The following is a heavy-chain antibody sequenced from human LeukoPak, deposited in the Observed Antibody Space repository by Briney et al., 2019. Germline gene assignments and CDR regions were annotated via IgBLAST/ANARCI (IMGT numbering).Heavy chain of an antibody. Sequence: PGGSLRLSCAASGFTFSSYGMHWVRQAPGKGLEWVAVISYDGSNKYYADSVKGRFTISRDNSKNTLYLQMNSLRAEDTAVYYCAKVTGTWWVDYWGQGTLVTVSS. CDR1: GFTFSSYG. D-gene: IGHD2-8*02. CDR2: ISYDGSNK. V-gene: IGHV3-30*18. CDR3: AKVTGTWWVDY. J-gene: IGHJ4*02.